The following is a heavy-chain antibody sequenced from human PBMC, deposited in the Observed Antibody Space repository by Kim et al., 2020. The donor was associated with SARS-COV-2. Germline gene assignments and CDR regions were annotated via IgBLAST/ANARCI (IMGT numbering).Heavy chain of an antibody. CDR2: IWYDGSNK. CDR3: AKDTAPATVGPYGWHDYDDGTDV. Sequence: GGSLRLSCAASGFTFSSYGMHWVRQAPGKGLEWVAVIWYDGSNKYYADSVKGRFTISRDNAKNTLYLQMNSLRAEDTAVYYCAKDTAPATVGPYGWHDYDDGTDVRGRG. V-gene: IGHV3-33*06. J-gene: IGHJ6*01. CDR1: GFTFSSYG. D-gene: IGHD4-17*01.